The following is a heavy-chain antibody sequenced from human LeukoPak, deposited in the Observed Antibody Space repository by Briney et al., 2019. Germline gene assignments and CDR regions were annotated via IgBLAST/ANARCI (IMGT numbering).Heavy chain of an antibody. CDR2: ISPSGGAI. D-gene: IGHD1-1*01. Sequence: GGSLRLSCVTSGFSSSPSAMNWVRQAPGRGLEWVSSISPSGGAIFYAESLRGRFTISRDNAKNSLFLQMNTLRAEDTAVYFCASGIRERGFDYWGQGTLVTVSS. CDR3: ASGIRERGFDY. V-gene: IGHV3-21*01. J-gene: IGHJ4*02. CDR1: GFSSSPSA.